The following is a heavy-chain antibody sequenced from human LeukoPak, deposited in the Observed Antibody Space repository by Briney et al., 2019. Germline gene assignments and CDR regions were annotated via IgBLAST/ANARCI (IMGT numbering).Heavy chain of an antibody. J-gene: IGHJ4*02. Sequence: ASVKVSCKASGYTYTSYAMHWVRQAPGQRLEWMGWINAGNGNTKYSQKFQGRVTITRDTSASTAYMELSSLRSEDTAVYYCARDAVGYYYDSSGYSYFDYWGQGTLVTVSS. D-gene: IGHD3-22*01. CDR2: INAGNGNT. CDR1: GYTYTSYA. CDR3: ARDAVGYYYDSSGYSYFDY. V-gene: IGHV1-3*01.